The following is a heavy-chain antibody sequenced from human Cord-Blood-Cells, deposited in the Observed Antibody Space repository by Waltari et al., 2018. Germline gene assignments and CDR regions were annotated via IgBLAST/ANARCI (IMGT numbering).Heavy chain of an antibody. V-gene: IGHV4-61*01. J-gene: IGHJ4*02. CDR1: GGSVSSGSYY. D-gene: IGHD6-13*01. Sequence: QVQLQESGPGLVKPSETLSLTCTVSGGSVSSGSYYWSWIRQPPGKGLEWIGYIYYSGSTNYNPSLNSRVTISVDTSKNQFSLKLSSVTAADTAVYYCARYSSSWYYFDYWGQGTLVTVSS. CDR3: ARYSSSWYYFDY. CDR2: IYYSGST.